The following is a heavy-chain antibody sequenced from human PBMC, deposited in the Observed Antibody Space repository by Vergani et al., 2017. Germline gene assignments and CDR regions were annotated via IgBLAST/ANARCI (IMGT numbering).Heavy chain of an antibody. V-gene: IGHV4-34*01. CDR3: ARGSSWDNYYYYYMDV. D-gene: IGHD6-6*01. J-gene: IGHJ6*03. CDR1: GGSFSGYY. Sequence: QVQLQQWGAGLLKPSETLSLTCAVYGGSFSGYYWSWIRQPPGKGLEWIGEINHSGRTNYNPSLKSRVTISVDTSKNQFSLKLSSVTAADTAVYYCARGSSWDNYYYYYMDVWGKGTTVTVSS. CDR2: INHSGRT.